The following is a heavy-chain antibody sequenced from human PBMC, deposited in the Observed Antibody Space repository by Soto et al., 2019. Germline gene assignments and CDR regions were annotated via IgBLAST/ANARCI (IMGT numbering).Heavy chain of an antibody. CDR3: ARLFYDSDSPNPDASDI. D-gene: IGHD3-22*01. J-gene: IGHJ3*02. V-gene: IGHV5-10-1*01. Sequence: GESLKISCKGSGYSFTSYWISWVRQMPGKGLEWMGRIDPSDSYTNYSPSFQGHVTISADKSISTAYLQWSSLKASDTAMYYCARLFYDSDSPNPDASDIWGKGTMVTVSS. CDR2: IDPSDSYT. CDR1: GYSFTSYW.